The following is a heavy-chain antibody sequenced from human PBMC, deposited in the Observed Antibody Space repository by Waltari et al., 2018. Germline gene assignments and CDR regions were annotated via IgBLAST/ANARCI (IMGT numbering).Heavy chain of an antibody. V-gene: IGHV3-33*01. Sequence: QVQLVESGGGVVQPGRSLRLSCAASGFTFSSYGMHWVRQAPGKGLEGVAVIWYDGSNKYYADSVKGRFTISRDNSKNTLYLQMNSLRAEDTAVYYCAGETAVAGTYYYGMDVWGQGTTVTVSS. CDR2: IWYDGSNK. CDR3: AGETAVAGTYYYGMDV. CDR1: GFTFSSYG. D-gene: IGHD6-19*01. J-gene: IGHJ6*02.